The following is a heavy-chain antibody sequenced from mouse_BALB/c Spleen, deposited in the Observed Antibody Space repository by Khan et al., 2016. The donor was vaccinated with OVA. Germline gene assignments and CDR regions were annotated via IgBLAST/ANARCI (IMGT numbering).Heavy chain of an antibody. CDR2: INPSNYYT. Sequence: QVQLKQSGAELARPGASVKMSCKASGYTFTSYTIHWVRQRPGQALEWIGHINPSNYYTNYNQNFKDKAALIADKSSSTAYMQLSSLTSDDSAVDYCVRDGAYFRSDGWFAYWGEGTLVTVSA. J-gene: IGHJ3*01. V-gene: IGHV1-4*01. D-gene: IGHD2-14*01. CDR3: VRDGAYFRSDGWFAY. CDR1: GYTFTSYT.